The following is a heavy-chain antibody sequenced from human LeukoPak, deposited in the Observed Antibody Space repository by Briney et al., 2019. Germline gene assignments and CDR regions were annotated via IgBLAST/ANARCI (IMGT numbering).Heavy chain of an antibody. V-gene: IGHV3-33*01. CDR3: ARGRSGSYVYWFDP. J-gene: IGHJ5*02. D-gene: IGHD1-26*01. CDR2: IWYDGSNK. Sequence: GRSLRLSCAASGFTFSSYGMHWVRQAPGKGLEWVAVIWYDGSNKYYADSVKGRFTISRDNSKNTLYLQMNSLRAEDTAVYYCARGRSGSYVYWFDPWGQGTLVTVSS. CDR1: GFTFSSYG.